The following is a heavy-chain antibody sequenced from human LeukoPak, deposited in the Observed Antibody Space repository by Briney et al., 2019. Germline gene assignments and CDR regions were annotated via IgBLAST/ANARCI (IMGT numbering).Heavy chain of an antibody. J-gene: IGHJ4*02. Sequence: PGGSLRLSYAASGFTFSSYAMSWVRQAPGEGLEWVSAISGGGGSTYYADSVKGRFTISRDNSKNTLYLQMNSLRAEDTAVYYCAKVAYYYGSGSYVDYWGQGTLVTVSS. V-gene: IGHV3-23*01. CDR3: AKVAYYYGSGSYVDY. CDR1: GFTFSSYA. D-gene: IGHD3-10*01. CDR2: ISGGGGST.